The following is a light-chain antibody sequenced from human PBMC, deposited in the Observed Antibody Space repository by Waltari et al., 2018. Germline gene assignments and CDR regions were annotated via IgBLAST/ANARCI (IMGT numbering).Light chain of an antibody. J-gene: IGKJ1*01. CDR3: QQYTTYRT. CDR1: QSISGW. Sequence: DIQMTQFPSTLSASVGDRVTITCRASQSISGWLAWYQQKPGKAPKLLIYKASTLEGGVPSRFSGSGSGTEFTLTISSLQPDDFATYYCQQYTTYRTFGQGTKVEIK. CDR2: KAS. V-gene: IGKV1-5*03.